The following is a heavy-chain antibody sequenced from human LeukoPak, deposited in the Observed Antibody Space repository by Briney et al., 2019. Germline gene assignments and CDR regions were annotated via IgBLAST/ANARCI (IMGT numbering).Heavy chain of an antibody. CDR3: ARGQCSGGSCSMDY. D-gene: IGHD2-15*01. CDR1: GDRVSSNSAA. CDR2: TYYRSKWYN. Sequence: SQALSLTCAISGDRVSSNSAAWNWIRQSPSRGLEWLGRTYYRSKWYNDYAVSVKSRITINPDTSKNQFSLQLNSVTPEDTAVYYCARGQCSGGSCSMDYWGQGTLVTVSS. V-gene: IGHV6-1*01. J-gene: IGHJ4*02.